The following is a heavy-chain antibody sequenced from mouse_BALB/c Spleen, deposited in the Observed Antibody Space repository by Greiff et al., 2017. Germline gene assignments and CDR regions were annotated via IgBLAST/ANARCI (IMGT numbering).Heavy chain of an antibody. Sequence: VKLVESGPGLVAPSQSLSITCTVSGFSLTGYGVNWVRQPPGKGLEWLGMIWGDGSTDYNSALKSRLSISKDNSKSQVFLKMNSLQTDDTARYYCARDNSLLRLRWYFDVWGAGTTVTVSS. CDR2: IWGDGST. J-gene: IGHJ1*01. V-gene: IGHV2-6-7*01. D-gene: IGHD1-2*01. CDR3: ARDNSLLRLRWYFDV. CDR1: GFSLTGYG.